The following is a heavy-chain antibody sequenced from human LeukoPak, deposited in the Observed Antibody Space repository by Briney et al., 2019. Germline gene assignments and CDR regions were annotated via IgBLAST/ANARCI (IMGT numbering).Heavy chain of an antibody. D-gene: IGHD2-15*01. V-gene: IGHV1-18*01. CDR2: ISAYSGNT. J-gene: IGHJ5*02. CDR3: ARDRRSGGSTNWFDP. CDR1: GYMFTSYG. Sequence: GASVKVSCKASGYMFTSYGINWVRQAPGQGREWMGWISAYSGNTNYAQKLQGRVTMTTDTSTSTAYMELRSLRSDDTAVYYCARDRRSGGSTNWFDPWGQGTLVTVSS.